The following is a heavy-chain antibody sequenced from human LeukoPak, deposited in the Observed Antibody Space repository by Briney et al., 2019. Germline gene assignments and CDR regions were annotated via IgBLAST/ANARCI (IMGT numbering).Heavy chain of an antibody. V-gene: IGHV3-53*01. Sequence: GGSLRLSCAASGFTFSSSAMSWVRQAPGKGLEWVSVIYSGGGTYYADSVKGRFTISRDNSKNTLYLQMNSLRAEDTAVYYCARDSGGSYYEYWGQGTLVTVSS. D-gene: IGHD3-10*01. CDR2: IYSGGGT. J-gene: IGHJ4*02. CDR3: ARDSGGSYYEY. CDR1: GFTFSSSA.